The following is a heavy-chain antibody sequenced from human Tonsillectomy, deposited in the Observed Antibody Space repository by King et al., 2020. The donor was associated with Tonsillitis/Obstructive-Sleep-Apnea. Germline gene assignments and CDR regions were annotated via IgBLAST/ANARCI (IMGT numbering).Heavy chain of an antibody. V-gene: IGHV3-21*01. CDR1: GFTFTTYT. CDR2: ISSSSSYI. J-gene: IGHJ4*02. D-gene: IGHD4-17*01. Sequence: VQLVESGGGLVKPGGSLRLSCAASGFTFTTYTMTWVRQAPGKGLEWVSSISSSSSYIYYADSVKGRFTISRDNANNSLYLQMNSLRAEDTAVYYCARGESTVTFDGWGQGTLVTVSS. CDR3: ARGESTVTFDG.